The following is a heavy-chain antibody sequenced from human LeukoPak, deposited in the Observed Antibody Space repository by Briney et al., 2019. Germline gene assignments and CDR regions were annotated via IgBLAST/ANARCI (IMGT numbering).Heavy chain of an antibody. CDR1: GFTFSDYG. D-gene: IGHD2/OR15-2a*01. CDR2: MSYDGSNK. CDR3: AKDLDYFTQYAFDI. Sequence: GRSLRLSCAASGFTFSDYGLHWVRQAPGKGLEWVAVMSYDGSNKYYADSVRGRFTISRDNSKNTLYPQMNSLRAEDTAVYYCAKDLDYFTQYAFDIWGQGTMVTVSS. V-gene: IGHV3-30*18. J-gene: IGHJ3*02.